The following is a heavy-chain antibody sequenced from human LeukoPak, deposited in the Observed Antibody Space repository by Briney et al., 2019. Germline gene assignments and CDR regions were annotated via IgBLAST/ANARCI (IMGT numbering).Heavy chain of an antibody. Sequence: GGSLKLSCAASGFTLSDSSIHWVRQASGKGLEWIGLMEKELNGYATAYAASMRGRFTISRDDSQNTAYLQMDSLKTEDTALYYCTRDSGTYNWLDPWGQGTLVTVSS. D-gene: IGHD1-26*01. CDR3: TRDSGTYNWLDP. CDR1: GFTLSDSS. CDR2: MEKELNGYAT. J-gene: IGHJ5*02. V-gene: IGHV3-73*01.